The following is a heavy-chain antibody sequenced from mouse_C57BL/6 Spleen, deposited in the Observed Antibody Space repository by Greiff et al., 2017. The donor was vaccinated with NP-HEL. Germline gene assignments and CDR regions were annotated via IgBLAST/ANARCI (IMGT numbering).Heavy chain of an antibody. D-gene: IGHD1-1*01. Sequence: QVQLKQSGAELVKPGASVKLSCKASGYTFTSYWMHWVKQRPGQGLEWIGMIHPNSGSTNYNEKFKSKATLTVDKSTSTAYMQLSSLTSEDSAVYYCAYGSRGFAYWGQGTLVTVSA. J-gene: IGHJ3*01. CDR1: GYTFTSYW. CDR3: AYGSRGFAY. V-gene: IGHV1-64*01. CDR2: IHPNSGST.